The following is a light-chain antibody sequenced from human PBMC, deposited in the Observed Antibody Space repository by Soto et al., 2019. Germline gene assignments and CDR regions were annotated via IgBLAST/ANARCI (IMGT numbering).Light chain of an antibody. V-gene: IGLV2-14*03. CDR1: SSDVGGYRF. CDR3: RSYTSDGTHV. CDR2: DVS. Sequence: SVLTHPAYECRSPWQPYTISYTGTSSDVGGYRFVSWYQQHPGKAPNLMIFDVSNRPSGVSNRFSGSKSGNTASLTISGLQVEDEADYYWRSYTSDGTHVFGGGTKVTVL. J-gene: IGLJ2*01.